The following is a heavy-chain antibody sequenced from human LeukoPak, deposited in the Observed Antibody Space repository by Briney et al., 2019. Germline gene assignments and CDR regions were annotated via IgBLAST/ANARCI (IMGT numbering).Heavy chain of an antibody. Sequence: GGSLRLSCAASGFTFSSYWMHWVRQAPGKGLVWVSRINSDGGSTTYADSVKGRFTISRDNAKNTLYLQMNSMRAEDTAVYYCARDDGLYDYNSGAYQNWFDPWGQGTLVTVSS. CDR2: INSDGGST. V-gene: IGHV3-74*01. D-gene: IGHD3-22*01. J-gene: IGHJ5*02. CDR3: ARDDGLYDYNSGAYQNWFDP. CDR1: GFTFSSYW.